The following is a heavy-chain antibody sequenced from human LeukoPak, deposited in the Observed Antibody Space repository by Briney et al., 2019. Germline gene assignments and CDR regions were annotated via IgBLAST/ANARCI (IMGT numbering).Heavy chain of an antibody. Sequence: GRSLRLSCAASGFTFSSYGMHWVCQAPGKGLEWVAVISYDGSNKYYADSVKGRFTISRDNSKNTLYLQMNSLRAEDTAVYYCARPPRGYSGYDGTGLDYWGQGTLVTVSS. CDR3: ARPPRGYSGYDGTGLDY. CDR1: GFTFSSYG. D-gene: IGHD5-12*01. CDR2: ISYDGSNK. V-gene: IGHV3-30*03. J-gene: IGHJ4*02.